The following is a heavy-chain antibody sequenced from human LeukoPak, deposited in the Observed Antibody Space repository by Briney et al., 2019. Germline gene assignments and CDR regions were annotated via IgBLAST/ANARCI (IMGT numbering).Heavy chain of an antibody. CDR3: ARLTGVVNAFDY. J-gene: IGHJ4*02. CDR1: GFTFSTYS. Sequence: GGSLGLSCAASGFTFSTYSMTWVRQAPGKGLEWVSSISSGSSDISYADSVKGRFTISRDNAKYSLYLQVNSLRAEDTAVYYCARLTGVVNAFDYWGRGTLVTVSS. D-gene: IGHD5-18*01. CDR2: ISSGSSDI. V-gene: IGHV3-21*01.